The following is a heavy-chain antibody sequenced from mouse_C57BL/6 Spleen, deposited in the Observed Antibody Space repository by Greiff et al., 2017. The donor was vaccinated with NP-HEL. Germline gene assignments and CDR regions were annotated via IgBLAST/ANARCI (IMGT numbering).Heavy chain of an antibody. CDR3: ASLLTFAY. V-gene: IGHV5-17*01. Sequence: DVMLVESGGGLVKPGGSLKLSCAASGFTFSDYGMHWVRQAPEKGLEWVAYISSGSSTIYYADTVKGRFTISRDNAKNTLFLQMTSLRSEDTAMYYCASLLTFAYWGQGTLVTVSA. D-gene: IGHD1-1*01. CDR2: ISSGSSTI. J-gene: IGHJ3*01. CDR1: GFTFSDYG.